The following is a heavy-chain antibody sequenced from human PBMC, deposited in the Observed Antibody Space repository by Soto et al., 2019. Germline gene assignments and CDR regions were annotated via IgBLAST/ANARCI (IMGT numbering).Heavy chain of an antibody. CDR1: GYTLNNYA. J-gene: IGHJ4*02. V-gene: IGHV1-3*01. Sequence: QFHLVQSGAEVKKPGASVRISCKPSGYTLNNYAIQWVRQAAGQRLDWLGWIDPASGRATYSQKVQCRITMTSDITADTSASTFYLDLSSLTSEDTAVYFCTRDLNGGNPFDDWGQGTLVTAS. D-gene: IGHD2-8*01. CDR3: TRDLNGGNPFDD. CDR2: IDPASGRA.